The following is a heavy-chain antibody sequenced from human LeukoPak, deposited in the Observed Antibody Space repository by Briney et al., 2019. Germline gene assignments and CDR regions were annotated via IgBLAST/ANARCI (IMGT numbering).Heavy chain of an antibody. D-gene: IGHD5-18*01. V-gene: IGHV1-69*13. CDR1: GGTFSSYA. Sequence: GASVTVSCKASGGTFSSYAISWVRQAPGQGLEWMGGIIPIFGTANYAQKFQGRVTITADESTSTAYMELSSLRSEDTAVYYCARGGYSYGFDYWGQGTLVTVSS. CDR3: ARGGYSYGFDY. CDR2: IIPIFGTA. J-gene: IGHJ4*02.